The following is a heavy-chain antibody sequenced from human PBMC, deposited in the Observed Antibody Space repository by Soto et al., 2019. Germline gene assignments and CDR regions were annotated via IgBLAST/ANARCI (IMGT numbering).Heavy chain of an antibody. CDR2: ISGYNGNT. CDR1: GYIFTSYD. CDR3: ARGGSSWYTDY. D-gene: IGHD6-13*01. Sequence: ASVKVSCKASGYIFTSYDITWVRQAPGQGLEWMGWISGYNGNTNYAQKVQGRVTVTTDTSTRTAYMELRSLTSDDTAVYYCARGGSSWYTDYWGQGTLVTVSS. V-gene: IGHV1-18*04. J-gene: IGHJ4*02.